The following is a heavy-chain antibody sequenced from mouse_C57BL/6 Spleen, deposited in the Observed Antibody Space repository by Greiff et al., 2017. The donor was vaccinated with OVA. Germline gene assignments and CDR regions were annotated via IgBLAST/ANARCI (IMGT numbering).Heavy chain of an antibody. D-gene: IGHD2-4*01. CDR1: GYSITSGYY. V-gene: IGHV3-6*01. CDR2: IGYDGSN. J-gene: IGHJ2*01. CDR3: ARGGDYDLDY. Sequence: VQLKESGPGLVKPSQSLSLTCSVTGYSITSGYYWNWIRQFPGNKLEWMGYIGYDGSNNYNPSLKNRISITRDTSKNQFFLKLNSVTTEDTATYYCARGGDYDLDYWGQGTTLTVSS.